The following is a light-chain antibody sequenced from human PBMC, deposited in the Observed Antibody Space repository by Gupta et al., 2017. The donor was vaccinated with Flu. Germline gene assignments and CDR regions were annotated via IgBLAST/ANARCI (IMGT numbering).Light chain of an antibody. CDR3: QQYDNWPPST. Sequence: EIAMTQSAATLSVSPGERATLSCRASQSINSNFAWYQQKPGQAPRLLIYGASTRATGIPARFSGSGSGTEFTLTISSLQSEDFAIYYCQQYDNWPPSTFGQGSRVEMK. J-gene: IGKJ1*01. V-gene: IGKV3-15*01. CDR1: QSINSN. CDR2: GAS.